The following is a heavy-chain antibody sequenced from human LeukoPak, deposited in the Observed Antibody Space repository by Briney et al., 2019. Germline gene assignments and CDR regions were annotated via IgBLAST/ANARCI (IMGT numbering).Heavy chain of an antibody. J-gene: IGHJ4*02. CDR3: AIGPYPDY. Sequence: GGSLRLSCAASGFTFNTYSMNWVRQAPGKGLEWVSSINSGSTYKYYADSVKGRFTVSRDNAKNSLYLQMNSLRAEDTAVYYCAIGPYPDYWGQGTLVTVSS. V-gene: IGHV3-21*01. CDR2: INSGSTYK. CDR1: GFTFNTYS.